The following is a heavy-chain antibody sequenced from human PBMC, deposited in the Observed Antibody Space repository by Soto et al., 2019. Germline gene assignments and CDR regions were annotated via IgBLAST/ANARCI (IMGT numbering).Heavy chain of an antibody. CDR1: GGSISSGGYY. CDR2: IYYSGST. Sequence: SETLSLTCTVSGGSISSGGYYWSWIRQHPGKGLEWIGYIYYSGSTYYNPSLKSRVTISVDMSKNQFSLKLSSVTAADTAVYYCARDQGYYFDYWGQGTLVTVSS. V-gene: IGHV4-31*03. CDR3: ARDQGYYFDY. J-gene: IGHJ4*02.